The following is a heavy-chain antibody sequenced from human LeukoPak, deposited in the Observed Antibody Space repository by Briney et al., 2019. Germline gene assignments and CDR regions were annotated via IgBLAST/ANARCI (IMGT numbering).Heavy chain of an antibody. CDR2: INNDGTAT. D-gene: IGHD1-26*01. CDR3: ARREVGAALDS. Sequence: PGGSLRLSCAASGFTFSAYWMHWVRQVPGKGLVWVSRINNDGTATFFADSVKGRFTISRDNAKNTLYLQMDSLRAEDTAMYYCARREVGAALDSWGQGTLVTVSS. CDR1: GFTFSAYW. J-gene: IGHJ4*02. V-gene: IGHV3-74*01.